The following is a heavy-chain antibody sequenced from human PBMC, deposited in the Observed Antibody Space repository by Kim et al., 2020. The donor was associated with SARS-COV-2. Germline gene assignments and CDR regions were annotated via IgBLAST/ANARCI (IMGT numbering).Heavy chain of an antibody. CDR3: ARGQYYYDSSGYYY. V-gene: IGHV3-33*01. Sequence: GGSLRLSCAASGFTFSSYGMHWVRQAPGKGLEWVAVIWYDGSNKYYADSVKGRFTISRDNSKNTLYLQMNSLRAEDTAVYYCARGQYYYDSSGYYYWGQGTLVTVSS. D-gene: IGHD3-22*01. CDR2: IWYDGSNK. CDR1: GFTFSSYG. J-gene: IGHJ4*02.